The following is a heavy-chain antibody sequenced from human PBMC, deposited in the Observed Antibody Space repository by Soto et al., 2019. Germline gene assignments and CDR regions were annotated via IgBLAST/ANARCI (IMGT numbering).Heavy chain of an antibody. CDR2: IIPIFDIT. Sequence: QVQLVQSGAEVKKPGSSVKVSCKASGGTFRSYSISWVRQAPGQGLEWMGGIIPIFDITNYAQKFQGRVTITADESTSPAYMELSSLGSDDTAVYYCARPDEGGYSSNHHYYYALDVWDQGTTVTV. J-gene: IGHJ6*02. V-gene: IGHV1-69*01. D-gene: IGHD3-22*01. CDR3: ARPDEGGYSSNHHYYYALDV. CDR1: GGTFRSYS.